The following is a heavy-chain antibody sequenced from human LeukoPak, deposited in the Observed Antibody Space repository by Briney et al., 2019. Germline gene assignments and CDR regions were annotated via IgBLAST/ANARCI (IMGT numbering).Heavy chain of an antibody. CDR1: GFTFDDYA. CDR3: ARDSGATTSFDY. V-gene: IGHV3-9*01. J-gene: IGHJ4*02. CDR2: ISWNSGSI. Sequence: GRSLRLSCAASGFTFDDYAMHWVRQAPGKGLEWVSGISWNSGSIGYADSVKGRFTISRDNAKNSLYLQMNSLRAEDTAVYYCARDSGATTSFDYWGQGTLVTVSS. D-gene: IGHD1-26*01.